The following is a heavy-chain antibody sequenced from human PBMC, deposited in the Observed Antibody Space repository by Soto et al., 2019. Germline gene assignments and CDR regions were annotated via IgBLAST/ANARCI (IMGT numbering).Heavy chain of an antibody. D-gene: IGHD3-22*01. CDR1: DGSVRSSTYY. V-gene: IGHV4-39*01. Sequence: QLHLQESGPGLVKSSETLFLTCTVSDGSVRSSTYYWAWIRQTPGRGLEWIGSVYFSGKTYYNPTLKSRVTISVDTSTNQFSLNLNSVTAADTGVYYCARHGAWTLISFDNWGQGTLVTVSS. J-gene: IGHJ5*02. CDR3: ARHGAWTLISFDN. CDR2: VYFSGKT.